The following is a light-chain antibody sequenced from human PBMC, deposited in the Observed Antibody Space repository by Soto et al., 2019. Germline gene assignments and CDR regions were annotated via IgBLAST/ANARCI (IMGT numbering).Light chain of an antibody. CDR3: ASWDASLNGYV. CDR2: SNT. CDR1: SSDIGSNT. V-gene: IGLV1-44*01. J-gene: IGLJ1*01. Sequence: QSVLTQPPSASGTPGQRVTMSCSGSSSDIGSNTVTWYQQLPGTAPKLLIYSNTQRPSGVPDRFSGSKSGTSASLAISGLQSEDEADYYCASWDASLNGYVFGTGTKVTVL.